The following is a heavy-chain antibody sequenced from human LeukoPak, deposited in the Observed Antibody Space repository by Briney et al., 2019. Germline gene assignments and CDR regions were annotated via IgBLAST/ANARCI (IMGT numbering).Heavy chain of an antibody. CDR1: GGSFSAYY. CDR2: IKHSGST. D-gene: IGHD6-13*01. V-gene: IGHV4-34*01. Sequence: PSETLSLTCAVYGGSFSAYYWSWIRQPPGKGLEWIGEIKHSGSTNYNPSLKSRVTISIDTSKNQFALEMSSVTAADTAVYYCARGRGARSSRWYNWFDPWGQGTLVTVSS. J-gene: IGHJ5*02. CDR3: ARGRGARSSRWYNWFDP.